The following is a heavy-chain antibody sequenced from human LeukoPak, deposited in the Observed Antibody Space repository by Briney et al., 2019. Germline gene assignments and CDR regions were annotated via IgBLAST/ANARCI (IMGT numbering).Heavy chain of an antibody. CDR1: GFTFGDYA. CDR2: IRSKAYGGTT. Sequence: PGGSLRLSCTASGFTFGDYAVSWVRQAPGKGLEWVGFIRSKAYGGTTEYAASVKGRFTISRDDSKSIAYLQMNSLKTEDTAVYYCTRIGIAVVIFDYWGQGTLVTVSS. V-gene: IGHV3-49*04. D-gene: IGHD6-19*01. J-gene: IGHJ4*02. CDR3: TRIGIAVVIFDY.